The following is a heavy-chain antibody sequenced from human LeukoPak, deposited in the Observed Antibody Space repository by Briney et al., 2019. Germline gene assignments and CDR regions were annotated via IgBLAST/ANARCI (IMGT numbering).Heavy chain of an antibody. CDR3: PRDDILAGPAS. CDR2: IYYSGST. V-gene: IGHV4-39*02. Sequence: SETLSLTCTVSGGSISSSSYYWRWIRQPPGKGLEWIGSIYYSGSTYYNPSLKSRVTISVDTSKNQFSLKLSSVTAADTAVYYCPRDDILAGPASWGQGTLVTVSS. J-gene: IGHJ4*02. CDR1: GGSISSSSYY. D-gene: IGHD3-9*01.